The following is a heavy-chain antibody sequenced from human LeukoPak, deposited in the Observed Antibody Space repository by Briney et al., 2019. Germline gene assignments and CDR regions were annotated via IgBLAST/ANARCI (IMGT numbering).Heavy chain of an antibody. D-gene: IGHD3-9*01. V-gene: IGHV4-39*07. J-gene: IGHJ3*02. CDR3: ARANPYYDILTGYPRAFDI. CDR2: IYYSGST. CDR1: GASISTSSYY. Sequence: PSETLSLTCTVSGASISTSSYYWGWIRQPPGKGLEWIGNIYYSGSTYYNPSLKSRVTISVDTSKNQFSLKVSSVTAADTAVYYCARANPYYDILTGYPRAFDIWGQGTMVTVSS.